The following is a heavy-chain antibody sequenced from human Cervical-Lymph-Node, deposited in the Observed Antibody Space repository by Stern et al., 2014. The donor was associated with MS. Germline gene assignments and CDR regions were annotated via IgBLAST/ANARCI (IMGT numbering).Heavy chain of an antibody. V-gene: IGHV4-30-2*01. D-gene: IGHD2-21*01. CDR1: GGSISSGGSS. CDR3: ARGGVIYTQDRNGFDV. J-gene: IGHJ3*01. CDR2: IYHSGST. Sequence: MQLVESGSGQAKPSQTLSLTCAVSGGSISSGGSSWNWIRQPPGKGLEWIGFIYHSGSTYYNPSLKGRVFISVDTSKNQFALTLRSVTAADTAVYYCARGGVIYTQDRNGFDVWGQGTMVTVSS.